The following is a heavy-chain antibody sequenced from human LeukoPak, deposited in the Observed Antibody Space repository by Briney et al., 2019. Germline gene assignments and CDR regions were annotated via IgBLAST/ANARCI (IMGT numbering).Heavy chain of an antibody. CDR2: IKSKTDGGTT. CDR3: TTDSISRSTSWPLYYYGMDV. CDR1: GFTFSNAW. V-gene: IGHV3-15*07. Sequence: GGSLRLSCAASGFTFSNAWMNWVRQAPGKGLEWVGRIKSKTDGGTTDYAAPVKGRFTISRDDSKNTLYLQMNSLKTEDTAVYYCTTDSISRSTSWPLYYYGMDVWGQGTTVTVSS. J-gene: IGHJ6*02. D-gene: IGHD2-2*01.